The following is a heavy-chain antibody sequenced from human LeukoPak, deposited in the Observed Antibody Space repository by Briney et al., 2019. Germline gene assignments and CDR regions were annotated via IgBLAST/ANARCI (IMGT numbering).Heavy chain of an antibody. Sequence: PSETLSLTCTVSGYSISSGYYWGWIRQPPGKGLEWIGNIYHSGSTYYNPSLKSRVTISVDTSKNQFSLKLSSVTAADTAVYYCARDGELLRPFVFDYWGQGTLVTVSS. J-gene: IGHJ4*02. CDR1: GYSISSGYY. V-gene: IGHV4-38-2*02. CDR3: ARDGELLRPFVFDY. CDR2: IYHSGST. D-gene: IGHD1-26*01.